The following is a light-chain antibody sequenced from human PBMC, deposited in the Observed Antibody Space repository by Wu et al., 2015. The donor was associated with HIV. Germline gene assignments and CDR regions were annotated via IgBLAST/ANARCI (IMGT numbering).Light chain of an antibody. CDR1: QSVSGA. CDR3: QQHRNWPLI. V-gene: IGKV3-11*01. Sequence: EIVLTQSPATLSFSPGETATLSCRASQSVSGALAWYQKRPGQSPRLLMYDASSRATGIPARFSGSGSATDFTLTISSLEPEDSAIYYCQQHRNWPLIFGQGTRLDIK. CDR2: DAS. J-gene: IGKJ5*01.